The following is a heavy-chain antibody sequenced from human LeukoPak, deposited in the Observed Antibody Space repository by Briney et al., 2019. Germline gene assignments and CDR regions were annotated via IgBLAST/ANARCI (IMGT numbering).Heavy chain of an antibody. CDR2: ISAYNNAT. CDR1: GYSFVDYG. D-gene: IGHD3-9*01. V-gene: IGHV1-18*01. Sequence: ASVIVSCKTSGYSFVDYGISWVRQAPGQGLEWMGWISAYNNATYYAQQLRGRVTMTTDTSTSTAYMELTSLTSDDTALDYWAGGGLGGRVTGYDTFDVWGQGATVTVSS. CDR3: AGGGLGGRVTGYDTFDV. J-gene: IGHJ3*01.